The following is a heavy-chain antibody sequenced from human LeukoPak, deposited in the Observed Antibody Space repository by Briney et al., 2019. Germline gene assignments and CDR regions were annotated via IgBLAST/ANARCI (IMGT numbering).Heavy chain of an antibody. CDR1: GGPISSSSYY. Sequence: SETLSLTCTVSGGPISSSSYYWGWIRQPPGKGLEWIGSIYYSGSTYYNPSLKSRVTISVDTSKNQFSLKLSSVTAADTAVYYCARGRPFTIFGVVGYYYYMDVWGKGTTVTVSS. J-gene: IGHJ6*03. D-gene: IGHD3-3*01. CDR3: ARGRPFTIFGVVGYYYYMDV. V-gene: IGHV4-39*07. CDR2: IYYSGST.